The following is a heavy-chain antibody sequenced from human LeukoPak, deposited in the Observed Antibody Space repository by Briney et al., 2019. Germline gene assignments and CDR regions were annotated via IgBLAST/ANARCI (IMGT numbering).Heavy chain of an antibody. D-gene: IGHD3-22*01. Sequence: GGSLRLSCTASGFTFSSYAMSWVRQAPGKGLEWVSGISGSGDNTYYADSVKGRFTISRDNSKNTLYVQVNSLGTEDTAAYYCAKGSYYDSSGSFYFDYWGQGTLVTVSS. CDR2: ISGSGDNT. J-gene: IGHJ4*02. V-gene: IGHV3-23*01. CDR1: GFTFSSYA. CDR3: AKGSYYDSSGSFYFDY.